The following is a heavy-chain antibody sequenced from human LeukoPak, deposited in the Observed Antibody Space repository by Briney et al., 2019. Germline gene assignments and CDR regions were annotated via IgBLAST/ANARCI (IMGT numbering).Heavy chain of an antibody. CDR3: AKSKKQSLVQGEGLDY. CDR2: ISGSGGSA. V-gene: IGHV3-23*01. J-gene: IGHJ4*02. D-gene: IGHD6-19*01. Sequence: SGGSLRLSCAASGFIFSGYAMSWVRQTPGKGLEWVSGISGSGGSAYYADSVKGRFTISRDNSRNTRYLEMNSLRAEDTAVYYWAKSKKQSLVQGEGLDYWGQGTLVTVSS. CDR1: GFIFSGYA.